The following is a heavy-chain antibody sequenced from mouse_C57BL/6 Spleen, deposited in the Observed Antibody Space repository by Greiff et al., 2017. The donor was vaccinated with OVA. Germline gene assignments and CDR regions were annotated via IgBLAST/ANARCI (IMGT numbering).Heavy chain of an antibody. D-gene: IGHD1-1*01. V-gene: IGHV5-17*01. Sequence: EVKLVESGGGLVKPGGSLKLSCAASGFTFSDYGMHWVRQAPEKGLEWVAYISSGSSTIYYADTVKGRFTISRDNAKNTLFLQMTSLRSEDTAMYYCARINYYGSSYSYWYFDVWGTGTTVTVSS. J-gene: IGHJ1*03. CDR1: GFTFSDYG. CDR3: ARINYYGSSYSYWYFDV. CDR2: ISSGSSTI.